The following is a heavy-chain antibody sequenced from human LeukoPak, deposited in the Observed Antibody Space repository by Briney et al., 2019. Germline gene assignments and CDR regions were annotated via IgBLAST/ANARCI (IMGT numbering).Heavy chain of an antibody. CDR2: IKEDGSKK. J-gene: IGHJ4*02. Sequence: PGGSLRLSCAASGFTFSSYGMHWVRQAPGKGLEWVANIKEDGSKKNYVDSVKGRFTISRDNAKNSLYLQMNSLRAEDTAVYYCAREDHSNYNYWGQGTLVTVSS. D-gene: IGHD4-11*01. V-gene: IGHV3-7*01. CDR1: GFTFSSYG. CDR3: AREDHSNYNY.